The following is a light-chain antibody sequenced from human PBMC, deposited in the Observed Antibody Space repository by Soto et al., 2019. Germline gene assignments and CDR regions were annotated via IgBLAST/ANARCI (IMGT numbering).Light chain of an antibody. Sequence: VLTQSTGILYVSPGDTANVACRASQTVFSSYLAWYQQRPGQAPRLLIYGTSSRATGIPDRFSGSGSGTDFTLTTSSLQPEDVATYYGQRTDNATRETFGQGTKV. CDR3: QRTDNATRET. CDR2: GTS. CDR1: QTVFSSY. J-gene: IGKJ1*01. V-gene: IGKV3-20*01.